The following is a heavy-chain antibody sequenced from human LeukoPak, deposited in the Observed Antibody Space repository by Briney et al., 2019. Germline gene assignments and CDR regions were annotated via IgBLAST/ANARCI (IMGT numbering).Heavy chain of an antibody. D-gene: IGHD1-26*01. J-gene: IGHJ2*01. V-gene: IGHV3-30-3*01. Sequence: GGSLRLSCAASGFTFSSYAMHWVRQAPGKGLEWVAVISYDGSNKYYADSVKGRFTISRDNSKNTLYLQMNSLRAEDTAVYYCARVGQGEWFFDLWGRGTLVTVSS. CDR1: GFTFSSYA. CDR2: ISYDGSNK. CDR3: ARVGQGEWFFDL.